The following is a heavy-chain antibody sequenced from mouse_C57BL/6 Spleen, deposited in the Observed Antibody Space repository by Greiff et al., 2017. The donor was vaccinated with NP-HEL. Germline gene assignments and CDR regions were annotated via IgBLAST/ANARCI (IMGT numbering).Heavy chain of an antibody. V-gene: IGHV10-1*01. J-gene: IGHJ3*01. CDR3: VRHISYYASFAY. D-gene: IGHD2-12*01. Sequence: EVMLVESGGGLVQPKGSLKLSCAASGFSFNTYAMNWVRQAPGKGLEWVARIRSKSNNYATYYADSVKDRFTISRDDSESMLYLQMNNLKTEDTAMYYCVRHISYYASFAYWGQGTLVTVSA. CDR1: GFSFNTYA. CDR2: IRSKSNNYAT.